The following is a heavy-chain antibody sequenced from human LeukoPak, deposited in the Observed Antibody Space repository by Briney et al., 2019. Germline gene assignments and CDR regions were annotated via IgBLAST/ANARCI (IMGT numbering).Heavy chain of an antibody. J-gene: IGHJ1*01. CDR3: AKTPRYCSSNTCYAGYFQH. V-gene: IGHV3-23*01. Sequence: GGSLRLSCAASGFTFSSYAMTWVRLAPGKGLEWVSTISGSGENVYYADSVKGRFTISRDNSKNTLYLQMNSLRVEDTAVYYCAKTPRYCSSNTCYAGYFQHWGQGTLVTVSS. D-gene: IGHD2-2*01. CDR1: GFTFSSYA. CDR2: ISGSGENV.